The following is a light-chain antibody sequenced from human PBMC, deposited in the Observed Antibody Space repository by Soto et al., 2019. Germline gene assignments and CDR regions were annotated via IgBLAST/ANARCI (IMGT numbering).Light chain of an antibody. CDR3: QQYGSLPWT. J-gene: IGKJ1*01. CDR1: QSVSSN. CDR2: GAS. Sequence: TQSPATLSVSPGERATLSCRASQSVSSNLAWYQQKPGQAPRVSIFGASGRDTGIPDRFSGSGSGTEFTLTISRLEPEDFAVYYCQQYGSLPWTFGQGTQVDIK. V-gene: IGKV3-20*01.